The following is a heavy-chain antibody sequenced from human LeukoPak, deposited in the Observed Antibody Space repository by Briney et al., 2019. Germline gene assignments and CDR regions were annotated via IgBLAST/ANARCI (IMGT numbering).Heavy chain of an antibody. CDR2: MNLKSGYT. D-gene: IGHD1-26*01. J-gene: IGHJ4*02. Sequence: GASVKVSCKASGYSFTTYDINWGRQATGQGLEWMGWMNLKSGYTGYAQKFQGRVTITRDTSTSTVYMELSSLRSEDTAVYYCARVAGSIDYWGQGTLVTVSS. CDR3: ARVAGSIDY. CDR1: GYSFTTYD. V-gene: IGHV1-8*03.